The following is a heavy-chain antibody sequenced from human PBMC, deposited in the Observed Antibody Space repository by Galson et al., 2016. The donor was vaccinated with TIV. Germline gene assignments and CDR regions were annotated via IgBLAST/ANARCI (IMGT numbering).Heavy chain of an antibody. Sequence: SLRLSCAASGFTIIDYYMTWIRQAPGKGLEWLSYINYGGSPNYDVDSMKGRLTMSRDIGQNSLFLDMKSLTVEDTAGYFCARYGGDHYSLDVWGQGTRVTVSS. CDR3: ARYGGDHYSLDV. D-gene: IGHD2-21*02. V-gene: IGHV3-11*01. CDR2: INYGGSPN. J-gene: IGHJ6*02. CDR1: GFTIIDYY.